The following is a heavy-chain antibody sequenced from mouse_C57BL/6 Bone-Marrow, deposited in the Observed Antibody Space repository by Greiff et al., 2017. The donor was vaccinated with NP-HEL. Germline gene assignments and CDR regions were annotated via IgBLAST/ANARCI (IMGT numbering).Heavy chain of an antibody. CDR1: GFTFSNYW. V-gene: IGHV6-3*01. D-gene: IGHD1-1*01. CDR2: IRLKSDNYAT. CDR3: TAHYYGSSYGYFDV. J-gene: IGHJ1*03. Sequence: EVKLEESGGGLVQPGGSMKLSCVASGFTFSNYWMNWVRQSPEKGLEWVAQIRLKSDNYATHYAESVKGRFTISRDDSKSSVYLKMNNLRAEDTGIYYCTAHYYGSSYGYFDVWGTGTTVTVSS.